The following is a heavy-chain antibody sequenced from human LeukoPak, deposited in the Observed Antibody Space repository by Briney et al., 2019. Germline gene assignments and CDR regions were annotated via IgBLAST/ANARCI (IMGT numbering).Heavy chain of an antibody. CDR2: ISASSDYI. D-gene: IGHD1-1*01. Sequence: GGSLRLSCAASEFTFSTYSMNWVRQAPGKGLEWVSSISASSDYIFYADSVKGRFTMSRDNAKNTLYLQMNSLRAEDTAVYYCARGSGYYYMDVWGKGTTVTVSS. V-gene: IGHV3-21*01. J-gene: IGHJ6*03. CDR1: EFTFSTYS. CDR3: ARGSGYYYMDV.